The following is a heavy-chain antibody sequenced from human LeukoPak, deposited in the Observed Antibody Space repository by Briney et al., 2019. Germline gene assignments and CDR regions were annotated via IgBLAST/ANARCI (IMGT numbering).Heavy chain of an antibody. V-gene: IGHV3-7*03. CDR2: INPDGSGK. J-gene: IGHJ4*02. Sequence: PGGPLRLSCTAYGFTFSNSWMNWVRQAPWKGLEWVANINPDGSGKYYVDSVTSRFTISRDNAKNSLYLQMNSLRAEDTALYYCAKDLEGYYYGSGSLYWGQGTLVTVSS. CDR3: AKDLEGYYYGSGSLY. D-gene: IGHD3-10*01. CDR1: GFTFSNSW.